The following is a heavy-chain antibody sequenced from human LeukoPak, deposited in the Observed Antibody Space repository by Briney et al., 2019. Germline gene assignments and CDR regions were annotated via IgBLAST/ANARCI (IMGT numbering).Heavy chain of an antibody. J-gene: IGHJ6*03. CDR3: ARHQVVDYYYYYMDV. CDR1: GYTFTSYG. Sequence: ASVKVSCKASGYTFTSYGISWVRQAPGQGLEWMGWISAYNGNTNYAQKLQGRVTMTTDTSTSTAYMELRSLRSDDTAVYYCARHQVVDYYYYYMDVWGKGTTVTVSS. CDR2: ISAYNGNT. D-gene: IGHD3-16*02. V-gene: IGHV1-18*01.